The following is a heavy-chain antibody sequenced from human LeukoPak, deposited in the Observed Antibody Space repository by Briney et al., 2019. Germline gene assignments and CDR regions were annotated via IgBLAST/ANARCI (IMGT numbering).Heavy chain of an antibody. V-gene: IGHV1-8*01. CDR2: MNPNSGNT. D-gene: IGHD2-15*01. CDR1: GYTFTSYD. Sequence: ASVKVSCKASGYTFTSYDINWVRQATGQGLEWMGWMNPNSGNTGYAQKFQGRVTMTRDTSISTAYMEVSSLRSEDTAVYYCARGEDSRGYYYGMDVWGQGPTVTVS. CDR3: ARGEDSRGYYYGMDV. J-gene: IGHJ6*02.